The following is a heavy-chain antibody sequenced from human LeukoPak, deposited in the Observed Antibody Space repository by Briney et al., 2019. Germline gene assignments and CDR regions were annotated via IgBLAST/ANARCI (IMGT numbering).Heavy chain of an antibody. J-gene: IGHJ4*02. CDR2: INWNGGST. Sequence: GGTLRLSCAASGFTFDDYGMSWVRQAPGKGLEWVSDINWNGGSTGYADSVKGRFTISRDNAKNSLHLQMNSLRVEDTALYYCARLLRNIAAAVYYFDYWGQGTLVTVSS. D-gene: IGHD6-13*01. CDR3: ARLLRNIAAAVYYFDY. V-gene: IGHV3-20*04. CDR1: GFTFDDYG.